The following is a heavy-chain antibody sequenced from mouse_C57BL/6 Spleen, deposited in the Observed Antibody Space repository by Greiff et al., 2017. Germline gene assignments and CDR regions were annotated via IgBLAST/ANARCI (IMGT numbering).Heavy chain of an antibody. CDR1: GFSFNTYA. V-gene: IGHV10-1*01. CDR3: VRDGYYVSWFAY. D-gene: IGHD2-3*01. J-gene: IGHJ3*01. Sequence: EVMLVESGGGLVQPKGSLTLSCAASGFSFNTYAMNWVRQAPGKGLEWVARIRSKSNNYATYYADSVKDRFTISRDDSESMLYLQMNNLKTEDTAMYYCVRDGYYVSWFAYWGQGTLVTVSA. CDR2: IRSKSNNYAT.